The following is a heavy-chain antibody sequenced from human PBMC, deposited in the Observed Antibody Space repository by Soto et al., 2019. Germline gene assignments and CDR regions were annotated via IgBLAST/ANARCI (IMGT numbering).Heavy chain of an antibody. CDR2: IYPGDSNL. J-gene: IGHJ4*02. CDR1: GYTFSNYW. CDR3: ARHPRISLGGHYFDY. D-gene: IGHD1-20*01. V-gene: IGHV5-51*01. Sequence: PGESLKISCKGSGYTFSNYWIAWVRQMPGKGLEWMAMIYPGDSNLRFSPSFQGQVTLSADKSINTAYLQWSSLKASDTAIYYCARHPRISLGGHYFDYWGQGALVTLSS.